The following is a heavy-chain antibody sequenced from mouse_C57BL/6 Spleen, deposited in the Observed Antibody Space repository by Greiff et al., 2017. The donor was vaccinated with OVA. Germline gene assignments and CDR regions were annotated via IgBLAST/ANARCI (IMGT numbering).Heavy chain of an antibody. CDR3: ARKEIKYGSSYGHYAMDY. D-gene: IGHD1-1*01. CDR1: GFTFSDYG. J-gene: IGHJ4*01. V-gene: IGHV5-17*01. Sequence: DVKLQESGGGLVKPGGSLNLSCAASGFTFSDYGMHWVRQAPEKGLEWVAYISSGSSTIYYADTVKGRFTISRDHAKNTLFLQMTSLMSEDTAMDYCARKEIKYGSSYGHYAMDYWGQGTSVTGSS. CDR2: ISSGSSTI.